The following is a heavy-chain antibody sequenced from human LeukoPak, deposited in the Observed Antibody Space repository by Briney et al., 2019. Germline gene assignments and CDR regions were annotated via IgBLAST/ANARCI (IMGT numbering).Heavy chain of an antibody. V-gene: IGHV1-69*05. CDR2: FIPIFGSP. J-gene: IGHJ3*01. D-gene: IGHD3-22*01. Sequence: SVKVSCKASVPTFTSYAINWVRQAPGQGLEWMGGFIPIFGSPTYAQKFQGRVTFTTDESTHTAYMELSTLRSDDTAAFSCAGFFYDSSGAAFDLWGQGTMVTVSS. CDR1: VPTFTSYA. CDR3: AGFFYDSSGAAFDL.